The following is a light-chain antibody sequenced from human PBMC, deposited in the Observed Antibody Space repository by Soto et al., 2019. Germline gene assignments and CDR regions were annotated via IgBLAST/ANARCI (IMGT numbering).Light chain of an antibody. J-gene: IGKJ2*01. Sequence: EIVLTQSPATLSLSPGERATLSCRASQSVSSYLAWYQQKPGQAPMLLVSDASNRATGIPVRFSGSGSGTDFKRTISIREPEDFEVEYWQERSDWYAFGHGTKLELK. V-gene: IGKV3-11*01. CDR1: QSVSSY. CDR3: QERSDWYA. CDR2: DAS.